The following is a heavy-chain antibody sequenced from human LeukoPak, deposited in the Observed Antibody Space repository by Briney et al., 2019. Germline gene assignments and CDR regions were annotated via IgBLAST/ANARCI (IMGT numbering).Heavy chain of an antibody. D-gene: IGHD3-16*01. CDR3: ARQSAGVLTKTGGLYYFDS. J-gene: IGHJ4*02. Sequence: GDSLKISCKGSGYTFSTYWIAWVRQMPGRGLEWMGIIYPGDSDARYNPSFQRQVTISADKSITTAYLQWSGLKASDTAIYYCARQSAGVLTKTGGLYYFDSWGQGTLVTVSP. CDR2: IYPGDSDA. CDR1: GYTFSTYW. V-gene: IGHV5-51*01.